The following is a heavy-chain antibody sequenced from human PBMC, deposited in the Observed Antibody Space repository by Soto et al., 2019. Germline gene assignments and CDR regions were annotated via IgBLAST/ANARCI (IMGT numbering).Heavy chain of an antibody. V-gene: IGHV1-58*01. J-gene: IGHJ4*02. CDR1: GFTFTNSA. Sequence: SGKVSCKASGFTFTNSAVQWVRQARGQSLEWIGWIVVGSGNTNYAQKFQERVTITRDISASTAYMELSSLRSEDTAVYYCASSVTVPAAIGYWGQGTLVTGSS. CDR2: IVVGSGNT. CDR3: ASSVTVPAAIGY. D-gene: IGHD2-2*02.